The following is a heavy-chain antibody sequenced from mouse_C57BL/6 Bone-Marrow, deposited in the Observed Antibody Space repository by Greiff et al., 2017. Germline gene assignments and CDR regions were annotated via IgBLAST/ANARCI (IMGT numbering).Heavy chain of an antibody. CDR3: ARGGYGNYGAWFAY. CDR1: GYTFTSYW. V-gene: IGHV1-53*01. Sequence: QVQLQQPGTELVKPGASVKLSCKASGYTFTSYWMHWVKQRPGQGLEWIGNINPSNGGTNYNEKFKSKATLTVDKSSSTAYMQLSSLTSEDSAVYYGARGGYGNYGAWFAYWGQGTLVTVSA. D-gene: IGHD2-10*02. CDR2: INPSNGGT. J-gene: IGHJ3*01.